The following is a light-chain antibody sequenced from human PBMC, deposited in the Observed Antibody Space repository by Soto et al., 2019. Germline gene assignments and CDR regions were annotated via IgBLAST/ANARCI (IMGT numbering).Light chain of an antibody. Sequence: DIQMTQSPSSLSASVGDRVTITCRASQGISNYLAWYQQKPGKVPKLLIYAASTLQSAVPSRFSGSGSGTHFTLTISSLQPEDVATYYCQKYNRAPWTFSTETHVEIK. J-gene: IGKJ1*01. V-gene: IGKV1-27*01. CDR3: QKYNRAPWT. CDR1: QGISNY. CDR2: AAS.